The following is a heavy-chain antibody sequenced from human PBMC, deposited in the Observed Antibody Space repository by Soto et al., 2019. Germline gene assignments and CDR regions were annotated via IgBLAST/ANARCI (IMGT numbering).Heavy chain of an antibody. CDR2: INPNSGGT. CDR1: GYTFTGYY. V-gene: IGHV1-2*02. CDR3: AREYLDSNYLDY. J-gene: IGHJ4*02. Sequence: ASVKVSCKASGYTFTGYYMHWVRQAPGQGLEWMGWINPNSGGTNYAQKFQGRATMTRDTSISTAYMELSRLRSDDTAVYYCAREYLDSNYLDYWGQGTLVTVSS. D-gene: IGHD2-21*01.